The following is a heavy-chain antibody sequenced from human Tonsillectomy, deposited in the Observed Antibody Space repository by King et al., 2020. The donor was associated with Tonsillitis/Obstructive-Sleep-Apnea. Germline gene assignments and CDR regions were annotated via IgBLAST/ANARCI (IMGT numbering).Heavy chain of an antibody. D-gene: IGHD1-26*01. CDR3: ARVGGRVGRTPNYFDN. Sequence: VQLVESGAEVKKPGASVKVSCKASGYTFNSYGISWVRQAPGQGLEWMGWIGVYNGNTNYAQKLQGRVTVTTDTSTSTAYMDLRSLRSDDTAVYYCARVGGRVGRTPNYFDNWGQGTLVTVSS. CDR1: GYTFNSYG. CDR2: IGVYNGNT. J-gene: IGHJ4*02. V-gene: IGHV1-18*01.